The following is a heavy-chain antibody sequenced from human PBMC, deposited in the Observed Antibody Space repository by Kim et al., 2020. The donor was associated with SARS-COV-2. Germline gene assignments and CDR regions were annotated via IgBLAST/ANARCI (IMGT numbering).Heavy chain of an antibody. CDR1: GFTVSSNN. CDR3: ARAVVGLESGMDV. CDR2: MYSGGRT. D-gene: IGHD2-15*01. V-gene: IGHV3-53*01. Sequence: GGSLRLSCAASGFTVSSNNMTWVRQAPGKGLERVSVMYSGGRTYYVDSVKGRFTISRDNSKTTLYLQMNTLRAEDTAVDYCARAVVGLESGMDVWGQGTTVTVSS. J-gene: IGHJ6*02.